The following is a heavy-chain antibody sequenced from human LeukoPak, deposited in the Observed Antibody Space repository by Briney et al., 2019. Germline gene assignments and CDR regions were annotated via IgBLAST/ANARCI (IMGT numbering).Heavy chain of an antibody. Sequence: PGGSLRLSCAASGFTFSSYAMHWVRQAPGKGLEYVSAISSNGGSTYYANSVKGRFTISRDNSKNTLYLQMNSLRAEDTAVYYCAREHSSGSSVVDYWGQGTLVTVSS. J-gene: IGHJ4*02. CDR1: GFTFSSYA. V-gene: IGHV3-64*01. D-gene: IGHD1-26*01. CDR3: AREHSSGSSVVDY. CDR2: ISSNGGST.